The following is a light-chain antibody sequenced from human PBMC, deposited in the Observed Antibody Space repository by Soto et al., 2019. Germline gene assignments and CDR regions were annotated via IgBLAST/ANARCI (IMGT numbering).Light chain of an antibody. Sequence: EIVMTQSTATLSVSPGERATLSCRASQSVRSNLAWYQQKPGQAPRLLIYGASTRATGIPARFSGSGSGTDFTLTISRLEPEDFAVYYCQQCGSSSTFGQGTRLE. J-gene: IGKJ5*01. V-gene: IGKV3-15*01. CDR2: GAS. CDR3: QQCGSSST. CDR1: QSVRSN.